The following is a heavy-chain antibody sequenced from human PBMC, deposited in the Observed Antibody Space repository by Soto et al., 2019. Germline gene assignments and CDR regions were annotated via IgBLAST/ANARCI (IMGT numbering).Heavy chain of an antibody. J-gene: IGHJ4*02. D-gene: IGHD6-6*01. V-gene: IGHV1-2*02. CDR1: GYTFTGYY. CDR2: INPKTGDT. Sequence: GGSVKVCCKASGYTFTGYYLNWVRQAPGRGLEWVGWINPKTGDTNNAQKFQGRVTMTTDTSISTGYMELSGLKSDDTALYYCVTGDHLVRWGQGTRVTVSS. CDR3: VTGDHLVR.